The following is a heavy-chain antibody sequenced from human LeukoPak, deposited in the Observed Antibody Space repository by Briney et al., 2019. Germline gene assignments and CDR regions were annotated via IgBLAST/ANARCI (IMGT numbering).Heavy chain of an antibody. Sequence: ASVKVSCKTSGYSFTNYGITWVRQAPGQGLEWMGWISGYNSKPFYAQNFQGRVTMTTDTSTSTVYMEVRSLRSDDTAVYYCAIAYSSNNDYYYYMDVWGKGTTVTVSS. J-gene: IGHJ6*03. V-gene: IGHV1-18*01. CDR2: ISGYNSKP. CDR1: GYSFTNYG. CDR3: AIAYSSNNDYYYYMDV. D-gene: IGHD6-13*01.